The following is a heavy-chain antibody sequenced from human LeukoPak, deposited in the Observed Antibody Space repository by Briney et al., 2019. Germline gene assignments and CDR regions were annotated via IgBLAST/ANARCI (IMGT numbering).Heavy chain of an antibody. V-gene: IGHV1-18*04. J-gene: IGHJ3*02. CDR3: ARGYDQLLLVAFDI. CDR1: GYTFTSYG. CDR2: ISAYNGNT. D-gene: IGHD2-2*01. Sequence: ASVKVSCKASGYTFTSYGISWVRQAPGQGLEWMGWISAYNGNTNYAQKLQGRVTMTTDTSTSTAHMELRSLRSDDTAVYYCARGYDQLLLVAFDIWGQGTMVTVSS.